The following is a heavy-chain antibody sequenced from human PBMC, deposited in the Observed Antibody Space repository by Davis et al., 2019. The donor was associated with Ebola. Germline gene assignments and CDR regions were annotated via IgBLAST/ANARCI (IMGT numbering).Heavy chain of an antibody. Sequence: ESLKISCAASGFTFSNCWMSWVRQPPGKGLEWIGAIYYNGRTYYNSSLESRVTISLDTSKNQFSLKLRSVTAADTAVYFCTRLSGLFSSSSGALYFDLWGRGTLVSVSS. CDR1: GFTFSNCW. J-gene: IGHJ2*01. V-gene: IGHV4/OR15-8*01. D-gene: IGHD6-6*01. CDR3: TRLSGLFSSSSGALYFDL. CDR2: IYYNGRT.